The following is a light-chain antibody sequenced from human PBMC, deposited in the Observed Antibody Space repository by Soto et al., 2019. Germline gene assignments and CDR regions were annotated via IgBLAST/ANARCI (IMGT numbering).Light chain of an antibody. CDR2: DAS. Sequence: DIQLTQSPSSLSASVGDKVTITCRASQSIRSYLNWVQQKPGKAPKLLIYDASSLQTGVPSRFSGSGSGTDFSLPISSLQPEDFATYYCQQSYSNPPWTFGQETKVDIK. CDR3: QQSYSNPPWT. V-gene: IGKV1-39*01. CDR1: QSIRSY. J-gene: IGKJ1*01.